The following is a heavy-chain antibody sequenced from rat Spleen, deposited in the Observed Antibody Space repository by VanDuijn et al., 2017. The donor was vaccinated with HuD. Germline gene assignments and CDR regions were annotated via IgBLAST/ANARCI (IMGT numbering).Heavy chain of an antibody. CDR1: GFTFSDYY. CDR2: ISYDGSST. Sequence: EVQLVESDGGLVQPGRSLKLSCAASGFTFSDYYMAWVRQAPTKGLEWVATISYDGSSTYYRDSVKGRFTISRDNAKSTLYLQMDSLRSEDTATYYCARRSEGIATTPDFDYWGQGVMVTVSS. D-gene: IGHD1-11*01. V-gene: IGHV5-29*01. J-gene: IGHJ2*01. CDR3: ARRSEGIATTPDFDY.